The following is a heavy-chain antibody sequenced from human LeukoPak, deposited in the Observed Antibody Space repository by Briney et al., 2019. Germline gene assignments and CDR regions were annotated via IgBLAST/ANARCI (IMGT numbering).Heavy chain of an antibody. D-gene: IGHD5-12*01. V-gene: IGHV3-64*01. CDR2: ISSNGGST. CDR3: ARVGSIVATIHWDYSDY. CDR1: GFTFSSYA. J-gene: IGHJ4*02. Sequence: GGSLRLSCAASGFTFSSYAMHWVRQAPGKGLEYVSAISSNGGSTYYANSVKGRFTISRDNSKNTLYLQMGSLRAEDMAVYYCARVGSIVATIHWDYSDYWGQGTLVTVSS.